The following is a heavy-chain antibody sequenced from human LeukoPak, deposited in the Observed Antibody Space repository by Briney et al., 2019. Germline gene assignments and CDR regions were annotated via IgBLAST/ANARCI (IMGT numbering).Heavy chain of an antibody. J-gene: IGHJ4*02. V-gene: IGHV4-4*09. D-gene: IGHD1-26*01. CDR2: ILTSGST. CDR3: ARLRVSGSYLYYFDN. CDR1: GGSISSYH. Sequence: SETLSLTCTVSGGSISSYHWSWVRPPPRKELEYIGYILTSGSTNYNPSLKSRVSISVDTSKNQFSLKLSSVTAADTAVYYCARLRVSGSYLYYFDNWGQGTLVTVSS.